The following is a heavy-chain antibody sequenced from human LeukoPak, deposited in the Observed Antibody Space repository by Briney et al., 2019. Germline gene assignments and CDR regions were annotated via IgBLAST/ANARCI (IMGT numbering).Heavy chain of an antibody. J-gene: IGHJ4*02. Sequence: PGGSLRLSCAASGFTFSTFGMTWVRQAPGKGLEWVSSISDRGDLTTYADSVKGRFTISRDNSKNILSLQMHGLRAEDMAIYYCATRISTTHGLDYWGQGTLVTVSS. D-gene: IGHD1-1*01. CDR1: GFTFSTFG. V-gene: IGHV3-23*01. CDR2: ISDRGDLT. CDR3: ATRISTTHGLDY.